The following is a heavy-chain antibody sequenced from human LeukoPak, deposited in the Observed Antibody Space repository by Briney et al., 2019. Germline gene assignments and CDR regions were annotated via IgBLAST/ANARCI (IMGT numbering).Heavy chain of an antibody. J-gene: IGHJ4*02. Sequence: GGSLRLSCAASGFTFIDYDIHWVRQAPGKGLEWVAFIQYDGSEKYYGDSVKGRFTISRDNSNNTLYLQMDSLRTEDTAVYFCQRYSSGYYYFDYWGQGTLVTVSS. V-gene: IGHV3-30*02. CDR1: GFTFIDYD. CDR2: IQYDGSEK. CDR3: QRYSSGYYYFDY. D-gene: IGHD3-22*01.